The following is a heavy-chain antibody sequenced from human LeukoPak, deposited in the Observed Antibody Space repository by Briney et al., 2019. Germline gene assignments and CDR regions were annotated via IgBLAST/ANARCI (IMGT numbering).Heavy chain of an antibody. J-gene: IGHJ4*02. CDR2: INSDGRST. CDR1: QFTFSNFW. CDR3: ARASPSPDY. Sequence: QPGGSLRLSCAASQFTFSNFWMHWVRHAPGKGLVWVSRINSDGRSTDYADSVKGRFTISRDNAKNTLFLQMSSLRAEDTAVYYCARASPSPDYWGQGTLVTVSS. V-gene: IGHV3-74*01.